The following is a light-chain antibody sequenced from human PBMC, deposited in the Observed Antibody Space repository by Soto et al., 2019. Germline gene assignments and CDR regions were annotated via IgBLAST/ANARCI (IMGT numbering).Light chain of an antibody. CDR3: QQYGSSFT. CDR1: QTISSSY. J-gene: IGKJ3*01. Sequence: EIVLTQSPGTLSLSPGERATLSCRTSQTISSSYLAWLQQIPGQAPRVLIYGASSRAPGIPDRFSGSGSGTDFTLTISRLEPEDFAVYYCQQYGSSFTFGPGTKVDIK. V-gene: IGKV3-20*01. CDR2: GAS.